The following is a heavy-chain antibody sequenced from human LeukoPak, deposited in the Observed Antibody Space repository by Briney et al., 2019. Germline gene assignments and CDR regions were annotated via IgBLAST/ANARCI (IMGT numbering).Heavy chain of an antibody. J-gene: IGHJ4*02. Sequence: SETLSLTCTVSGGSISSYYWSWIRQPPGKGLEWIGYIYYTGITYNNPSLKSRVTISIDTSKNQFSLKLSSVTAADTAVYYCARERGQLAYFDDWGQGTLVTVSS. CDR2: IYYTGIT. D-gene: IGHD1-1*01. V-gene: IGHV4-59*12. CDR3: ARERGQLAYFDD. CDR1: GGSISSYY.